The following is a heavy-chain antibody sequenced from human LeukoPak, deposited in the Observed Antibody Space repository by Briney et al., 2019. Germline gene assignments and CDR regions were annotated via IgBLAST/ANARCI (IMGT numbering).Heavy chain of an antibody. J-gene: IGHJ4*02. CDR2: INPLSGDT. CDR1: GYTFTGYW. CDR3: ARASSNYYVHFFDN. V-gene: IGHV1-2*02. D-gene: IGHD3-22*01. Sequence: ASVKVSCKASGYTFTGYWMHWVRRAPGHGPEWMGWINPLSGDTNFPQKFRGRVTMARDTSSSTVYMELSSLRSDDTAVYYCARASSNYYVHFFDNWGQGTLVTVSS.